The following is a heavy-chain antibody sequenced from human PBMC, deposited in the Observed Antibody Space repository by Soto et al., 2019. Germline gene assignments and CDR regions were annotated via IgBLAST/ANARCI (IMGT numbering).Heavy chain of an antibody. D-gene: IGHD3-9*01. CDR3: AHRRGGFYDTLTGYYKGKNFDY. Sequence: QITLKESGPTLVKPTQTLTLTCTYSGFSLNTTAVGVGWIRQPPGKALEWLALIYWDDDKPSSPSLKSRLTITKDTSKNQVVLTMTNVDPVDTATYYCAHRRGGFYDTLTGYYKGKNFDYWGQGTLVTVSS. CDR2: IYWDDDK. V-gene: IGHV2-5*02. CDR1: GFSLNTTAVG. J-gene: IGHJ4*02.